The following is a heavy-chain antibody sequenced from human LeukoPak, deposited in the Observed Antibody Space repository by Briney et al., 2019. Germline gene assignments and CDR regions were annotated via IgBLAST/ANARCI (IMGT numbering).Heavy chain of an antibody. CDR2: ISWDGGST. D-gene: IGHD6-19*01. CDR3: ATLPSRGGWTSDY. J-gene: IGHJ4*02. V-gene: IGHV3-43D*03. CDR1: GFTFSSYA. Sequence: PGGSLRLSCAASGFTFSSYAMHWVRQAPGKGLEWVSLISWDGGSTYYADSVKGRFTISRDNSKNSLYLQMNSLRAEDTALYYCATLPSRGGWTSDYWGQGTPVTVSS.